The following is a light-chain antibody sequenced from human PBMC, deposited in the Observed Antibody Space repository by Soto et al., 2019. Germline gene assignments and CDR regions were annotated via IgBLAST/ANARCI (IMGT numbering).Light chain of an antibody. V-gene: IGLV2-18*01. CDR1: SSDVGSYNR. Sequence: QSALTQPPSVSGSPGQSVTISCTGTSSDVGSYNRLSWYQQPPGTAPKLIMYEVNTRPSGVPDRFSGSKSGSTASLTISGLQAEDEADYYCSLYISGSTYAFGTGTKLTVL. CDR2: EVN. CDR3: SLYISGSTYA. J-gene: IGLJ1*01.